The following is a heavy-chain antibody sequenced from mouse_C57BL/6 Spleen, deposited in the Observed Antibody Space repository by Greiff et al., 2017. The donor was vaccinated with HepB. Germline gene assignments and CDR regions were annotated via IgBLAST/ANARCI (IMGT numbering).Heavy chain of an antibody. CDR3: SRHPYDYYFDS. Sequence: EVQLQQSGPELVKPGASVKISCKASGYTFTDYYMNWVKQSHGQSLEWIGDINPNNGGTSYNQKFKGKATLTVDKSSSTAYMELRSLTSEDSAVYYCSRHPYDYYFDSWGQGTTLTVSS. CDR1: GYTFTDYY. D-gene: IGHD2-4*01. V-gene: IGHV1-26*01. J-gene: IGHJ2*01. CDR2: INPNNGGT.